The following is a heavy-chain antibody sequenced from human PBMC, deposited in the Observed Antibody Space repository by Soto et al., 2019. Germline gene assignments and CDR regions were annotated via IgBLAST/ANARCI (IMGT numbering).Heavy chain of an antibody. V-gene: IGHV3-33*01. CDR3: ARDYLVVLHRVIDY. D-gene: IGHD2-2*01. CDR2: IWYDGSNK. J-gene: IGHJ4*02. Sequence: QVQLVESGGGVVQPGRSLRLSCAASGFTFSSYGMHWVRQAPGKGLEWVAVIWYDGSNKYYADSVKGRFTISRDNSKNTLYLQMNSLRAEYTAVYYCARDYLVVLHRVIDYWGQGTLVTVSS. CDR1: GFTFSSYG.